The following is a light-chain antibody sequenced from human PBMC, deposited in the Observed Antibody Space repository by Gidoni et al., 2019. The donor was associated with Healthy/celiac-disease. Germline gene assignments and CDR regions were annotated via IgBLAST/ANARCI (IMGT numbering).Light chain of an antibody. CDR2: GAS. Sequence: EIVMTQSPATLSVSPGERATLSCRASQSVSSNLGCYQQKPGQAPSLLIYGASTRATGIPASCSGGGSGKEFSLTTSSRQSEDVAVYYCQQHNNWPPWTFGQGTKVEIK. CDR1: QSVSSN. CDR3: QQHNNWPPWT. J-gene: IGKJ1*01. V-gene: IGKV3-15*01.